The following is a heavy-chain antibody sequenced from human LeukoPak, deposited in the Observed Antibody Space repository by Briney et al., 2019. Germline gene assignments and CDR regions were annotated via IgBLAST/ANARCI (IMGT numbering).Heavy chain of an antibody. CDR3: ARQTAKKWDLPGSFDS. Sequence: PSETLSLTCSVSGGSMSSDYWSWIRQSPGKGLEWIGRMFWNGGTNYSPSFQGRATMSVDTSTRRLSLRLNSVTAADTAVYYCARQTAKKWDLPGSFDSWGQGILVTVSS. D-gene: IGHD1-26*01. CDR1: GGSMSSDY. CDR2: MFWNGGT. J-gene: IGHJ4*02. V-gene: IGHV4-59*08.